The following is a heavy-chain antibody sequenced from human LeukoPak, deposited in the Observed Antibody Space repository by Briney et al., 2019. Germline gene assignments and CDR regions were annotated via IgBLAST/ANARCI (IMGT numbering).Heavy chain of an antibody. J-gene: IGHJ4*02. Sequence: GGSLRLSCAASGFTFDDYAMHWVRQAPGKGLEWVSGISWNSGSIGYADSVKGRFTISRDNAKNSLYLQMNSLRAEDTALYYCAKDRFLDGGLIDYRGQGTLVTVSS. D-gene: IGHD4-23*01. V-gene: IGHV3-9*01. CDR2: ISWNSGSI. CDR1: GFTFDDYA. CDR3: AKDRFLDGGLIDY.